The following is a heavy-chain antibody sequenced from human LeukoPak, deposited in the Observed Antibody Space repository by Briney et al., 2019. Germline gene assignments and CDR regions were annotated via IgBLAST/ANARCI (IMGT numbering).Heavy chain of an antibody. CDR1: GFTFSRYW. CDR3: ARAGGSSWADY. CDR2: IKQDGSEK. J-gene: IGHJ4*02. Sequence: PGGSLRLSRAASGFTFSRYWMTWVRQAPGKGLEWVANIKQDGSEKDYVDSVKGRFTISRDNAKNSLYLQMNSLRAEDTAVYYCARAGGSSWADYWGQGTLVTVSS. V-gene: IGHV3-7*01. D-gene: IGHD6-13*01.